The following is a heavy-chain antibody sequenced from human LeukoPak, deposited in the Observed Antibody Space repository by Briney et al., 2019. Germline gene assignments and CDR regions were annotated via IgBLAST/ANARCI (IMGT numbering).Heavy chain of an antibody. D-gene: IGHD3-16*02. V-gene: IGHV3-23*01. Sequence: PGGSLRLSCAASGFTFSSYAMSWVRQAPGKGLEWVSDISGSGGSTYYADSVKGRFTISRDNSKNTLYLQMNSLRAEDTAVYYCANGNLRLGELSPIRFDYWGQGTLVTVSS. CDR1: GFTFSSYA. J-gene: IGHJ4*02. CDR2: ISGSGGST. CDR3: ANGNLRLGELSPIRFDY.